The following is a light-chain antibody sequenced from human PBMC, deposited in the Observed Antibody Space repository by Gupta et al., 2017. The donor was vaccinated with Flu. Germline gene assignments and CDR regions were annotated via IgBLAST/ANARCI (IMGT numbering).Light chain of an antibody. CDR2: EAS. CDR1: QSVATS. CDR3: QQYKNWPPLT. V-gene: IGKV3-15*01. J-gene: IGKJ4*01. Sequence: EIVMTQSPATLSVSPGERATLSCRASQSVATSLGWYQQKPGQAPRLLIYEASTRATGIPARFSGSGYGTEFTLTISSRQSEDFAVYYCQQYKNWPPLTFGGGTKVEIK.